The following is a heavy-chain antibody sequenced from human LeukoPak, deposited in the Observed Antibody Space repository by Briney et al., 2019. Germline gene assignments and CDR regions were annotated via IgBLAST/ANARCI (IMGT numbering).Heavy chain of an antibody. D-gene: IGHD3-3*01. CDR1: GYTFTSYA. CDR3: ARINGGVVITPFDY. CDR2: FDPEDGET. V-gene: IGHV1-24*01. J-gene: IGHJ4*02. Sequence: ASVKVSCKASGYTFTSYAMHWVRQAPGQRLEWMGGFDPEDGETIYAQKFQGRVTMTEDTSTDTAYMELSSLRSEDTAVYYCARINGGVVITPFDYWGQGTLVTVSS.